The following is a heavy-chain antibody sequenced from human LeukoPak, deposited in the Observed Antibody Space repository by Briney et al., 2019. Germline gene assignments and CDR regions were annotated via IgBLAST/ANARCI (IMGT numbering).Heavy chain of an antibody. J-gene: IGHJ6*02. CDR2: IYYSGST. Sequence: SETLSLTCTVSGGSISSYYGSWIRQPPGKVLEWIGYIYYSGSTNYNPSLKSRVTISVDTSKNQFSLKLSSVTAADTAVYYCARRYDYYGMDVWGQGTTVTVSS. CDR3: ARRYDYYGMDV. V-gene: IGHV4-59*08. CDR1: GGSISSYY.